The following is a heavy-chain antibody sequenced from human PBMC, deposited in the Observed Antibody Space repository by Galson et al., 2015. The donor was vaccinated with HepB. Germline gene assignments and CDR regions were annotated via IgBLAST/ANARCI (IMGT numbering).Heavy chain of an antibody. J-gene: IGHJ4*02. CDR1: GFTFSSYS. D-gene: IGHD5-18*01. V-gene: IGHV3-48*04. CDR3: ARDRYSPNLDAEN. CDR2: ISSSSSTI. Sequence: SLRLSCAASGFTFSSYSMNWVRQAPGKGLEWVSYISSSSSTIYYADSVKGRFTISRDNAKNSLYLQMNSLRAEDTAIYYCARDRYSPNLDAENWGQGALVTVSS.